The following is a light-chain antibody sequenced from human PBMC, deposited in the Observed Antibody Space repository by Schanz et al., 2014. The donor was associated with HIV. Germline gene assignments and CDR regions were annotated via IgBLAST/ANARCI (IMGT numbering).Light chain of an antibody. CDR3: SSYTSSSPLGV. CDR2: AVT. Sequence: QSVLTQPASVSGSPGQSITISCTGTSSDVGNYNYVSWYQQLPGKVPKLLIYAVTDRPSGISNRFSGSKSANTASLTISGLQAEDEADYYCSSYTSSSPLGVFGTGTKLTVL. CDR1: SSDVGNYNY. V-gene: IGLV2-14*03. J-gene: IGLJ1*01.